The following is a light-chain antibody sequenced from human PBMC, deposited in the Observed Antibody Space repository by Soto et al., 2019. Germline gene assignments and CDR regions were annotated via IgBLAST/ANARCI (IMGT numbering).Light chain of an antibody. CDR3: QQYDNSIT. CDR2: GTS. V-gene: IGKV3-20*01. Sequence: EIVLTQSPDTLSLSPGESAPLSCRARQSVNSNYFAWYQQKPGQAPSLLIYGTSSRATGIPDRFSGSGSGTDFTLTISRLEPEDFAVFYCQQYDNSITVGQGTRLEIE. J-gene: IGKJ5*01. CDR1: QSVNSNY.